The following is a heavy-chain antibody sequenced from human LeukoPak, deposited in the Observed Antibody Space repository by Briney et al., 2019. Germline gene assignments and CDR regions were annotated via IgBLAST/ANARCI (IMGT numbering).Heavy chain of an antibody. CDR1: GFTFSSYW. V-gene: IGHV3-7*01. CDR2: IKQDGSEK. J-gene: IGHJ3*02. Sequence: GGPLRLSCAASGFTFSSYWMSWVRQAPGKGLEWVANIKQDGSEKYYVDSVKGRFTISRDNAKNSLYLQMNSLRAEDASVYYCARDDYYGSGSYAFDIWGQGTMVTVSS. CDR3: ARDDYYGSGSYAFDI. D-gene: IGHD3-10*01.